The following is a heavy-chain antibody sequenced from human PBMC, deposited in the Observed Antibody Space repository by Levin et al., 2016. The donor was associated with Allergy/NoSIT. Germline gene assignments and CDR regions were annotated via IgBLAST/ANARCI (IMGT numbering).Heavy chain of an antibody. Sequence: WVRQAPGQGLEWMGWISAYNGNTNYAQKLQGRVTMTTDTSTSTAYMELRSLRSDDTAVYYCARGRFGDPTLIDYWGQGTLVTVSS. V-gene: IGHV1-18*01. D-gene: IGHD3-10*01. CDR3: ARGRFGDPTLIDY. CDR2: ISAYNGNT. J-gene: IGHJ4*02.